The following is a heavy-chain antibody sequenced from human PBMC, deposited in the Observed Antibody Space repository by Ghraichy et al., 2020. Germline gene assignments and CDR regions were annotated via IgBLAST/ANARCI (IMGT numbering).Heavy chain of an antibody. D-gene: IGHD1-1*01. V-gene: IGHV3-21*01. CDR2: ISSSSSYI. CDR3: ARDKDWNDVFDY. J-gene: IGHJ4*02. Sequence: GESLNISCAASGFTFSSYSMNWVRQAPGKGLEWVSSISSSSSYIYYADSVKGRFTISRDNAKNSLYLQMNSLRAEDTAVYYCARDKDWNDVFDYWGQGTLVTVSS. CDR1: GFTFSSYS.